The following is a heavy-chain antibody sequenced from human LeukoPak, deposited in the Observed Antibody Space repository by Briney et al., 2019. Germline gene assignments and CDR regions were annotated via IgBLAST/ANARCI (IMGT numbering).Heavy chain of an antibody. J-gene: IGHJ6*02. CDR3: AREVWFGELWLNYYYGMDV. Sequence: GASVKVSCKASGYTFTSYGISGVREAPGQGLEWMGWISAYNGNTNYAQKLQGRVTMTTDTSTSTAYMELRSLRSDDTAVYYCAREVWFGELWLNYYYGMDVWGQGTTVTVSS. V-gene: IGHV1-18*01. CDR1: GYTFTSYG. D-gene: IGHD3-10*01. CDR2: ISAYNGNT.